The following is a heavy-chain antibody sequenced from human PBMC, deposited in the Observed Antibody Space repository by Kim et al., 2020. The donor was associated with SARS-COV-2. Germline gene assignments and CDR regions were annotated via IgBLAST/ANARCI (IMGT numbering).Heavy chain of an antibody. CDR3: ASLGSSGSTVGAFDI. V-gene: IGHV4-39*01. Sequence: SETLSLTCTVSGGSISSSSYYWGWIRQPPGKGLEWIGSIYYSGSTYYNPSHKSRVTISVDTSKNQFSLKLSSVTAADTAVYYCASLGSSGSTVGAFDIWGQGTMVTVSS. J-gene: IGHJ3*02. CDR2: IYYSGST. CDR1: GGSISSSSYY. D-gene: IGHD6-13*01.